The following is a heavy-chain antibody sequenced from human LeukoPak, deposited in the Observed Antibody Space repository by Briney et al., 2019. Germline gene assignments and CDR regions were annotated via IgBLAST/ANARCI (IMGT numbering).Heavy chain of an antibody. J-gene: IGHJ4*02. V-gene: IGHV3-23*01. CDR1: GFNFSTYA. Sequence: GGSLRLSCAASGFNFSTYAMTWVRQVTGKGLQWVSSITGGGGTTDYAASVKGRFTISRDNSKNMLFLQMNSLSADDTAIYYCARASGTNGYYQLPINSWRQGTLVTVSS. CDR3: ARASGTNGYYQLPINS. CDR2: ITGGGGTT. D-gene: IGHD3-3*01.